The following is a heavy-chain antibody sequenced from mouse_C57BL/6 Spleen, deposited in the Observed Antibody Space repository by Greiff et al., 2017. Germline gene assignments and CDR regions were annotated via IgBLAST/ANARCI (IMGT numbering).Heavy chain of an antibody. J-gene: IGHJ4*01. CDR3: ASNYGTPCTMDY. CDR2: INPSTGGT. V-gene: IGHV1-42*01. D-gene: IGHD2-1*01. CDR1: GYSFTGYY. Sequence: VQLQQSGPELVKPGASVKISCKASGYSFTGYYLNWVKQSPEKSLEWIGEINPSTGGTTYNQKFKGKATLTVDKSSSTAYMQLKSLTSEDSAVYSCASNYGTPCTMDYWGQGTSVTVSS.